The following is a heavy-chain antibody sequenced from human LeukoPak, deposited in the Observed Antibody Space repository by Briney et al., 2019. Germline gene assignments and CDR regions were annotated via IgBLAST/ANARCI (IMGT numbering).Heavy chain of an antibody. Sequence: GGSLRLSCAASGFTFSSYSMNWVRQAPGKGLEWVSSISSSSSYIYYADSVKGRFTISRDNAKNSLYRQMNSLRAEDTAVYYCARVSTVTTGQEDYMDVWGKGTTVTVSS. V-gene: IGHV3-21*01. J-gene: IGHJ6*03. CDR1: GFTFSSYS. CDR3: ARVSTVTTGQEDYMDV. CDR2: ISSSSSYI. D-gene: IGHD4-17*01.